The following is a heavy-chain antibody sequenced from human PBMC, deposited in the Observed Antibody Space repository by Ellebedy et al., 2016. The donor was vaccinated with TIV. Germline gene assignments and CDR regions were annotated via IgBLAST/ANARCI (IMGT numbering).Heavy chain of an antibody. J-gene: IGHJ5*02. V-gene: IGHV4-39*01. Sequence: SETLSLTYTVSGDSISRSSYYWAWIRQPPGKGLEWIASIYYSGFTYYNPSLKSRVTISVDTSKSQFSLKLTSVTAADTAVYYCAKWFGELLYVRWFDPWGQGTLVTVSS. CDR3: AKWFGELLYVRWFDP. CDR1: GDSISRSSYY. CDR2: IYYSGFT. D-gene: IGHD3-10*01.